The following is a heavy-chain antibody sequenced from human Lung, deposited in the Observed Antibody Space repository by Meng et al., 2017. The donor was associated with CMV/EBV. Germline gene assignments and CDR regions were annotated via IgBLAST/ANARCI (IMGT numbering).Heavy chain of an antibody. D-gene: IGHD3-16*01. CDR2: IYGGTGT. J-gene: IGHJ4*02. CDR1: GFTVSSNY. Sequence: GGSLRLSCAVSGFTVSSNYMNWVRQAPGKGLEWVSIIYGGTGTYYADSVKGRFSISRDNSKNTVHLQMDSLSPEDTAVYYCARAGAFPQYFDYWGQGALVTVSS. V-gene: IGHV3-53*01. CDR3: ARAGAFPQYFDY.